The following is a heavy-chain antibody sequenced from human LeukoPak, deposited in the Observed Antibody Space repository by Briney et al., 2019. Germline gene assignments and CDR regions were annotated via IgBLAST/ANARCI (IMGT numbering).Heavy chain of an antibody. V-gene: IGHV3-7*01. D-gene: IGHD2-8*01. CDR2: IKEDGREK. CDR1: GFTFSNYW. J-gene: IGHJ5*02. CDR3: ASDGFGTSGQP. Sequence: QTGGSLRLSCAASGFTFSNYWMNWVRQAPGKGLEWVARIKEDGREKYYVDSVKGRFTISRDNAKNSLLLQMNGLRAEDTAVYYCASDGFGTSGQPWGQGTLVIVSS.